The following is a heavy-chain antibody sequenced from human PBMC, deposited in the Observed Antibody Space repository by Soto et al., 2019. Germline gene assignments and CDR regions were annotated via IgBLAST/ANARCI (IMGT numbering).Heavy chain of an antibody. Sequence: SETLSLTCAVYGGSFSGYYWSWIRQPPGKGLEWIGYIYHSGSTYYNPSLKSRVTISVDTSKNQFSLKLSSVTAADTAVYYCARATTATHWYFDLWGRGTLVTVSS. J-gene: IGHJ2*01. CDR1: GGSFSGYY. D-gene: IGHD4-17*01. CDR3: ARATTATHWYFDL. V-gene: IGHV4-34*09. CDR2: IYHSGST.